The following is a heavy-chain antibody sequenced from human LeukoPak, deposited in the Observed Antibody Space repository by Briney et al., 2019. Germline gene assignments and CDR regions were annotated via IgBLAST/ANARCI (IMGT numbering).Heavy chain of an antibody. CDR1: GYTFTGYY. D-gene: IGHD6-13*01. Sequence: ASVKVSCKASGYTFTGYYMHWVRQAPGQGLEWMGWINPNSGGTNYAQKFQGRVTMTRDTSISTAYMELSRLRSDDTAVYYCARDPLFNIAAAVKGYFDYWGQGTLVTVSS. V-gene: IGHV1-2*02. CDR2: INPNSGGT. CDR3: ARDPLFNIAAAVKGYFDY. J-gene: IGHJ4*02.